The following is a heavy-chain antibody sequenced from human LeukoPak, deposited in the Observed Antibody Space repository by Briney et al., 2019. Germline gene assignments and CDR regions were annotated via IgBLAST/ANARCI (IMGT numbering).Heavy chain of an antibody. Sequence: SVKVSCKASGGTFSSYTISWVRQAPGQGLEWMGRIIPILGIANYAQKFQGRVTITADKSTSTAYTELSSLRSEDTAVYYCARDSSNRWELPNWGQGTLVTVSS. CDR1: GGTFSSYT. D-gene: IGHD1-26*01. J-gene: IGHJ4*02. CDR3: ARDSSNRWELPN. V-gene: IGHV1-69*04. CDR2: IIPILGIA.